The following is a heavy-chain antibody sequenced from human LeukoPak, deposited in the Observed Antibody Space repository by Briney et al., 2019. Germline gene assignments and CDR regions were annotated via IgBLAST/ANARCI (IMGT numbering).Heavy chain of an antibody. Sequence: GGSLRLPWTASGLTYHQYAIHGLRQTPGKGLEWVAVISYGGSIKFYADSVNGRFTISRDNFENTLYLQMNTRISKDTPVYYSAVTIRDTSCSVYWGQGTLVTVSS. D-gene: IGHD5-18*01. CDR2: ISYGGSIK. V-gene: IGHV3-30-3*01. CDR3: AVTIRDTSCSVY. CDR1: GLTYHQYA. J-gene: IGHJ4*02.